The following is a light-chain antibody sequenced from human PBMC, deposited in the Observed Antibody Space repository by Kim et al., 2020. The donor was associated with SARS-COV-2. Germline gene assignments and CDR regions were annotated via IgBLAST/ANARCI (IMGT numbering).Light chain of an antibody. CDR3: QQYYTYPPT. Sequence: ASTGDGVTITCRASQGISSYLAWYQQKPGRAPKLLFYAASTLQSAVPSRFSGSGSGTDFTLTISCLQSEDFATYFCQQYYTYPPTFGQGTKVDIK. CDR1: QGISSY. V-gene: IGKV1-8*01. J-gene: IGKJ1*01. CDR2: AAS.